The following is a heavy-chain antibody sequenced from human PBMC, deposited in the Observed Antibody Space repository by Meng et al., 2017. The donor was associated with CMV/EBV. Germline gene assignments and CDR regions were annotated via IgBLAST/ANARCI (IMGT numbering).Heavy chain of an antibody. D-gene: IGHD2-2*01. J-gene: IGHJ4*02. V-gene: IGHV3-48*03. Sequence: GGSLRLSCTASGFTFNTYEMNWVRQAPGKGLEWVSYISSNGNTIFYADFVKGRFTVSRDNPKNSLYLQMNSLRADDTAVYYCARWYCSTTSCLFDYWGQGARVTVSS. CDR2: ISSNGNTI. CDR3: ARWYCSTTSCLFDY. CDR1: GFTFNTYE.